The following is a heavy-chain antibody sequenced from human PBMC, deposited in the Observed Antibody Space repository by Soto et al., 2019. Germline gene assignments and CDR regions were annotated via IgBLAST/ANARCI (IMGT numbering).Heavy chain of an antibody. CDR3: AKAWGIDY. Sequence: EVQLLESGGGLVEPGGSRRLSCAASGFTFSSYTMSWVRQAPGKGLEWVSTISGSGSSTYSADSVKGRFTISRDNSKNTPYLEMNRPRGEGTGLYYCAKAWGIDYWGQGTLVTVSS. CDR2: ISGSGSST. J-gene: IGHJ4*02. D-gene: IGHD7-27*01. CDR1: GFTFSSYT. V-gene: IGHV3-23*01.